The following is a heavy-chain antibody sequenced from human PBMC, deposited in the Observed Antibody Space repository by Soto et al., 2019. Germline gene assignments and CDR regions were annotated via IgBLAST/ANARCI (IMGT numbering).Heavy chain of an antibody. CDR1: GGTFRNYP. CDR3: ARVPLVVLNSFDS. Sequence: QVQLVQSGTEVKKPGSSVKVSCKASGGTFRNYPINWVRQAPGQGLEWMGSIFPLTDIPDYAQNFQARLTTSADQSTSPAYMESSSLTSDATSMYLCARVPLVVLNSFDSWGQGTLVTVS. CDR2: IFPLTDIP. V-gene: IGHV1-69*02. J-gene: IGHJ4*02.